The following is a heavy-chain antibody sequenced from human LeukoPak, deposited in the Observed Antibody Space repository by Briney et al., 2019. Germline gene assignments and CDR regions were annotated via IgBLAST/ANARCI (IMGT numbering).Heavy chain of an antibody. V-gene: IGHV3-43D*03. CDR2: ISWDGGST. J-gene: IGHJ6*04. CDR1: GFTFDDYA. CDR3: AKDRGYYGSGSFALGV. D-gene: IGHD3-10*01. Sequence: GGSLRLSCAASGFTFDDYAMHWVRQAPGKGLEWVSLISWDGGSTYYADSVKGRFTISRDYSKNSLYLQMNSLRAEDTALYYCAKDRGYYGSGSFALGVWGKGTTVTVSS.